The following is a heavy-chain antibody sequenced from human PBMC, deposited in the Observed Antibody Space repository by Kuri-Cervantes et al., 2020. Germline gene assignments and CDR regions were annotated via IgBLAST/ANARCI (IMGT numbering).Heavy chain of an antibody. CDR1: GFTFSSYA. CDR3: ARDLTEMATIDKGSTIDY. V-gene: IGHV3-30-3*01. Sequence: GESLKISCAASGFTFSSYAMHWVRQAPGKGLEWVAVISYDGSNKYYADSVKGRFTISRDNSKNTPYLQMNSLRAEDTAVYYCARDLTEMATIDKGSTIDYWGQGTLVTVSS. D-gene: IGHD5-24*01. J-gene: IGHJ4*02. CDR2: ISYDGSNK.